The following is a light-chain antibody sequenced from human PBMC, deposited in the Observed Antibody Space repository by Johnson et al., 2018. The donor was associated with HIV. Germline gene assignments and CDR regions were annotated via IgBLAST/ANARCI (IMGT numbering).Light chain of an antibody. Sequence: QSVLTQPPSVSAAPGQKATTSCSGSSSNIGNIFLSWYQQLPGTPPKPLFYDKNNQPQGFPDRSLASKPGTPATLGITGLQTGAEADYYCGTWDGSLSGYVFGSGTKVSVL. CDR1: SSNIGNIF. J-gene: IGLJ1*01. CDR2: DKN. CDR3: GTWDGSLSGYV. V-gene: IGLV1-51*01.